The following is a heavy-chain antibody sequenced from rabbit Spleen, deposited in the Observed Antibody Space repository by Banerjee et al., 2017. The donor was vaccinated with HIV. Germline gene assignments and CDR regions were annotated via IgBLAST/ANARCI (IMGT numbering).Heavy chain of an antibody. D-gene: IGHD1-1*01. CDR3: ARDLVGVIGWNFYL. CDR1: GFSFSSSYW. Sequence: EESGGDLVKPEGSLTLTCTASGFSFSSSYWICWVRQAPGKGLQWIACINTYTARPVYATWAKGRFTISRTSSTTVTLQMTSLTAADTATYFCARDLVGVIGWNFYLWGPGTLVTVS. J-gene: IGHJ4*01. V-gene: IGHV1S45*01. CDR2: INTYTARP.